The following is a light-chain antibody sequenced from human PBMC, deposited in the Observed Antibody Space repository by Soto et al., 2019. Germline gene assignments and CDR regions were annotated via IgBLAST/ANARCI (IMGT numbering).Light chain of an antibody. J-gene: IGLJ1*01. V-gene: IGLV2-14*01. CDR2: EVS. CDR1: TSDVGGYDY. Sequence: QSALTQPASVSGSPGQSITISCTGTTSDVGGYDYVSWYQQHPGKAPKLMIFEVSNRPSGVSNRFSGSKSGNTASLTISGLQAEDEADYYCSSWTNSRTYVFGTGTKLTVL. CDR3: SSWTNSRTYV.